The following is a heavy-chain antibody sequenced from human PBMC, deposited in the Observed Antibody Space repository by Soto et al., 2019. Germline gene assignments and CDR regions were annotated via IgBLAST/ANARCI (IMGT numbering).Heavy chain of an antibody. Sequence: PGGSLRLSCAASGFTFSSYAMSWVRQAPGKGLEWVSGVSGGGGSTYYADSVKGRFTVSRDNSKNTLYLQMNSLRAEDTAVYYCAKDGPTSGWYYFDSWGQGALVTVSS. D-gene: IGHD6-19*01. V-gene: IGHV3-23*01. CDR1: GFTFSSYA. CDR2: VSGGGGST. J-gene: IGHJ4*02. CDR3: AKDGPTSGWYYFDS.